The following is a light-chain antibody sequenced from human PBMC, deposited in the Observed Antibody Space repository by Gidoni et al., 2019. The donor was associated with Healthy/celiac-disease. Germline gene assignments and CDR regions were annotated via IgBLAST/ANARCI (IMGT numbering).Light chain of an antibody. CDR1: QSISSY. V-gene: IGKV1-39*01. J-gene: IGKJ2*01. CDR2: DAS. CDR3: QQNYSTSDT. Sequence: DIQITHSPSSLSASVGDRVTITCQASQSISSYLNWYQQKPGKAPKLLIYDASSLQSGVPSRFSGSGSGTDFTITISSLQPEDIATYYCQQNYSTSDTFXXXTKLEIK.